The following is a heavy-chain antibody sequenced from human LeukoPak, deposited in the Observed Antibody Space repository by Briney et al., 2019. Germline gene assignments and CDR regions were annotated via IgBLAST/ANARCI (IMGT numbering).Heavy chain of an antibody. CDR1: GFTFSSYA. CDR2: ISYDGSNK. V-gene: IGHV3-30-3*01. Sequence: PGRSLRLSCAASGFTFSSYAMHWVRQAPGKGLERVAVISYDGSNKYYADSVKGRFTISRDNSKNTLYLQMNSLRAEDTAVYYCARDRAGVPAAPGDHWGQGTLVTVSS. CDR3: ARDRAGVPAAPGDH. J-gene: IGHJ4*02. D-gene: IGHD2-2*01.